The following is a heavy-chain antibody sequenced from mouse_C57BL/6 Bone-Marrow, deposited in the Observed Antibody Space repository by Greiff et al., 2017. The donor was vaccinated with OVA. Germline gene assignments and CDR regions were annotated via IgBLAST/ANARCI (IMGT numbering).Heavy chain of an antibody. J-gene: IGHJ4*01. Sequence: QVQLQQPGAELVKPGASVKLSCKASGYTFTSYWMQWVKQRPGQGLEWIGEIDPSDGYTNYNQKFKGKATLTVDTSSSTAYMQLSSLTSEDSAVYYCARDSKGAMDYWGQGTAVTVSS. CDR3: ARDSKGAMDY. CDR1: GYTFTSYW. D-gene: IGHD2-5*01. V-gene: IGHV1-50*01. CDR2: IDPSDGYT.